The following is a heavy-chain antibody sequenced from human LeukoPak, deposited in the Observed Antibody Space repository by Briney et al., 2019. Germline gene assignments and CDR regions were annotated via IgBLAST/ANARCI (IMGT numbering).Heavy chain of an antibody. CDR3: ARDYEEIVVVPAALFDY. J-gene: IGHJ4*02. Sequence: ASVKVSCKASGYTFTSYGISWVRQAPGQGLEWMGWISAYNGNTNYAQKLQGRVTMTTDTSTSTAYMELRSLRSDDTAVYYCARDYEEIVVVPAALFDYWGQGTPVTVSS. D-gene: IGHD2-2*01. V-gene: IGHV1-18*01. CDR1: GYTFTSYG. CDR2: ISAYNGNT.